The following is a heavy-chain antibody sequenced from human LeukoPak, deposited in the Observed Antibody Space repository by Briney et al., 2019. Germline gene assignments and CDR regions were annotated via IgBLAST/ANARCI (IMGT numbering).Heavy chain of an antibody. D-gene: IGHD1-1*01. CDR3: ARDGAKSTTGTRRLFRFDP. CDR1: GGTFTSYA. J-gene: IGHJ5*02. V-gene: IGHV1-69*10. Sequence: ASVKVSHKCSGGTFTSYAISWVRHPPGQGLEWMGGIIPIFGIANYAQKFQGRVTITADKSTSTAYMELSSLRSEDTAVYYCARDGAKSTTGTRRLFRFDPWGQGTLVTVSS. CDR2: IIPIFGIA.